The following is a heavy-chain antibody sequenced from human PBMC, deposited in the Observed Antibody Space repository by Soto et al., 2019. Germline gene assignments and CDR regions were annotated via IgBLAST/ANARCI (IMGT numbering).Heavy chain of an antibody. CDR2: ISYDGSNK. D-gene: IGHD6-6*01. CDR3: ARDSSSSAPDFDY. V-gene: IGHV3-30-3*01. CDR1: GFTFSSYA. Sequence: PGGSLRLSCAASGFTFSSYAMHWVRQAPGKGLEWVAVISYDGSNKYYADSVKGRFTISRDNSKNTLYLQMNSLRAEDTAVYYCARDSSSSAPDFDYWGQGTLVTVSS. J-gene: IGHJ4*02.